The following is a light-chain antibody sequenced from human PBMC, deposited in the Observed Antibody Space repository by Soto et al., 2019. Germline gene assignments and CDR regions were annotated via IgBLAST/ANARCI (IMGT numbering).Light chain of an antibody. CDR2: DAS. Sequence: DIQMTQSPSTLSASVGDRVTITCRASQSISSWLAWYQQKPGKAPNLLIYDASSLESGVPARFSGGGSGTDFTLTISSLEPEDFAVYYCQQRSNSITFGQGTRLEIK. CDR3: QQRSNSIT. V-gene: IGKV1-5*01. CDR1: QSISSW. J-gene: IGKJ5*01.